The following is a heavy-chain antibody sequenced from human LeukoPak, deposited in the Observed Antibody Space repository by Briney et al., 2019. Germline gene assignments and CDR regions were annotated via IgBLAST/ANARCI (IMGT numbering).Heavy chain of an antibody. J-gene: IGHJ4*02. D-gene: IGHD3-3*01. CDR1: GYTFTSYG. CDR3: ARSPIRITIFGVVIIQNPFDY. Sequence: GASVKVSCKASGYTFTSYGISWVRQAPGQGLAWMGWISDYNGNTNYAQKLQGRVTMTTDTSTSTAYMELRRLRSDDTAVYYCARSPIRITIFGVVIIQNPFDYWGQGTLVTVAS. CDR2: ISDYNGNT. V-gene: IGHV1-18*01.